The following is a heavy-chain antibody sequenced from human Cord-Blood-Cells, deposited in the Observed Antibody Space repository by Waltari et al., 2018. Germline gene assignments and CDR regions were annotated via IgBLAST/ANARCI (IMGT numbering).Heavy chain of an antibody. CDR2: IIPILGIA. CDR3: ARGGVIAAAGTRTFNWFDP. Sequence: QVQLVQSGAAVKKPGSSVKVSCTASGATFSSYPIRSVRQAPGQGLEWMGGIIPILGIANYAQKFQGRVTITADESTSTAYMELSSLRSEDTAVYYCARGGVIAAAGTRTFNWFDPWGQGTLVTVSS. V-gene: IGHV1-69*04. D-gene: IGHD6-13*01. CDR1: GATFSSYP. J-gene: IGHJ5*02.